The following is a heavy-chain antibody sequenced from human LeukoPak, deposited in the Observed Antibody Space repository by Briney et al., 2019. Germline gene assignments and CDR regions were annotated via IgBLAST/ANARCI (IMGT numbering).Heavy chain of an antibody. V-gene: IGHV3-23*01. CDR2: ISVRGGNT. D-gene: IGHD3-22*01. Sequence: PGRSLRPSCAASGFTFSSYAMSWARQARGKGLEWISAISVRGGNTYYADSVKGRFTISRANSKTTLYLQMNSLRAEDTAVYYCAKDLTMTRFYYYVMDVWGQGTTVTVSS. CDR1: GFTFSSYA. CDR3: AKDLTMTRFYYYVMDV. J-gene: IGHJ6*02.